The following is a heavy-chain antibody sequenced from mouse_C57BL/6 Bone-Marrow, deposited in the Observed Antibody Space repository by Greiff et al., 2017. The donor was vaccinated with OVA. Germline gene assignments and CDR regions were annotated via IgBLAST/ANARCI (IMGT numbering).Heavy chain of an antibody. Sequence: QVQLQQSGAELARPGASVKLSCKASGYTFTSYGISWVKQRTGQGLEWIGEIYPRSGNTYYNEKFKGKATLTADKSSSTAYMELRSLTSDDSAVYFCASNWDRYFDVWGTGTTVTVSS. CDR3: ASNWDRYFDV. CDR2: IYPRSGNT. V-gene: IGHV1-81*01. D-gene: IGHD4-1*02. CDR1: GYTFTSYG. J-gene: IGHJ1*03.